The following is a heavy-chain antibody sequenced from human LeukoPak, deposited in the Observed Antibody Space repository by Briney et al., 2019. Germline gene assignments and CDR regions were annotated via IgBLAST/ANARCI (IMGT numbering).Heavy chain of an antibody. V-gene: IGHV3-7*01. Sequence: GGSLRLSCAASGLTFSKSWMSWVRQAPGQGLEWVAAIKEDGSEKDYVDSVKGRFTISRDNAKNSLYLQINSLRAGDTAVYYCAREGYRDYYYGMDVWGQGTTVTVSS. CDR1: GLTFSKSW. J-gene: IGHJ6*02. CDR3: AREGYRDYYYGMDV. CDR2: IKEDGSEK. D-gene: IGHD1-1*01.